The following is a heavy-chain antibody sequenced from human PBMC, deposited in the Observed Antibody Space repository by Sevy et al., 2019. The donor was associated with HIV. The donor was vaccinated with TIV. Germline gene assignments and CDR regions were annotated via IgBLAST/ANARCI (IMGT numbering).Heavy chain of an antibody. CDR3: ASAYSSSWYRFDY. CDR2: IYPGDSDT. D-gene: IGHD6-13*01. J-gene: IGHJ4*02. V-gene: IGHV5-51*01. CDR1: GYSFTSYW. Sequence: GESLKISCKGSGYSFTSYWIGWVRQMPGKGLEWMGIIYPGDSDTRYSPSFQGQVTISADKSISTAYLQWSSLKTSDTAMYYCASAYSSSWYRFDYWGQGTLVTVSS.